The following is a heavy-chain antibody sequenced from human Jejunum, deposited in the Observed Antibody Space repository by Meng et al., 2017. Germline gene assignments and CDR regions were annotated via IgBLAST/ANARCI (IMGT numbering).Heavy chain of an antibody. CDR3: AKGVSHCDTNTCRSYNYYALDV. Sequence: GGSLRLSCAASGLTFADYAMHWVRQTPGKGLEWVSGISWNSNNMAYADSVKGRFAISRDNAKNSLYLQLNSLRAEDTAVYYCAKGVSHCDTNTCRSYNYYALDVWGQGTTVTVSS. D-gene: IGHD2/OR15-2a*01. CDR1: GLTFADYA. J-gene: IGHJ6*02. CDR2: ISWNSNNM. V-gene: IGHV3-9*01.